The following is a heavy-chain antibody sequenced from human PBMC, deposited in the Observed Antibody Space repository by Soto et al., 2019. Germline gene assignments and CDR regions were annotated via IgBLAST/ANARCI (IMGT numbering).Heavy chain of an antibody. V-gene: IGHV4-59*01. D-gene: IGHD6-13*01. Sequence: SETLSLTCTVPGGSISSNYWTWIRQPPGKGLEWIGYVYNSGSTNYNPSLKSRVTISEDTSKSQFSLKVNSMTAADTAVYYCARYRREAVAGYTLDTWGKGILVTVPS. CDR3: ARYRREAVAGYTLDT. CDR1: GGSISSNY. CDR2: VYNSGST. J-gene: IGHJ5*02.